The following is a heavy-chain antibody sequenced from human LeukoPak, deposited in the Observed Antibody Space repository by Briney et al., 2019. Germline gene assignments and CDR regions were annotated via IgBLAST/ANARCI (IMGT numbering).Heavy chain of an antibody. CDR2: IYYSGST. CDR1: GGSISSSSYY. CDR3: ARQIAVAGPKYFDY. D-gene: IGHD6-19*01. V-gene: IGHV4-39*01. Sequence: KPSETLSLTCTVSGGSISSSSYYWGWIRQPPGKGLEWIGSIYYSGSTYYNPSLKSRVTISVDTSKNQFSLKLSSVTAAGTAVYYCARQIAVAGPKYFDYWGQGTLVTVSS. J-gene: IGHJ4*02.